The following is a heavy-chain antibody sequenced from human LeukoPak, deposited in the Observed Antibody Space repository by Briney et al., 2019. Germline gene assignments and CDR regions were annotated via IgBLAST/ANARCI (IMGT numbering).Heavy chain of an antibody. D-gene: IGHD4-11*01. CDR2: IYYSGST. CDR3: ARHLGNVYSINWFDP. Sequence: SETLSLTCTVSGGSISSSSYYWGWIRQPPGKGLEWIGSIYYSGSTYYNPSLKSRVTISVDTSKNQFSLKLSSVTAADTAVYYCARHLGNVYSINWFDPWGQGTLVTVSS. CDR1: GGSISSSSYY. J-gene: IGHJ5*02. V-gene: IGHV4-39*01.